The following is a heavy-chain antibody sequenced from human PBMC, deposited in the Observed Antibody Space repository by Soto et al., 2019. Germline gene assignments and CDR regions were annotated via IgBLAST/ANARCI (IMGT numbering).Heavy chain of an antibody. J-gene: IGHJ6*02. CDR2: IKQDGSEK. D-gene: IGHD3-3*01. CDR3: ARDTRFLELLLPHYYYYYGMDV. CDR1: GFTFSSYW. V-gene: IGHV3-7*01. Sequence: PGGSLRLSCAASGFTFSSYWMSWVRQAPGKGLEWVANIKQDGSEKYYVDSVKGRFTISRDNAKNSLYLQMNSLRAEDTAVYYCARDTRFLELLLPHYYYYYGMDVWGQGITVTVS.